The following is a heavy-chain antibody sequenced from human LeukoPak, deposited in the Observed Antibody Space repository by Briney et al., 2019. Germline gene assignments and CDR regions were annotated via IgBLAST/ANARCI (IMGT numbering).Heavy chain of an antibody. J-gene: IGHJ5*02. CDR1: GGSISTYY. CDR2: IYYSGNT. D-gene: IGHD3-3*01. CDR3: ARGRGIFWSGYYKVSWFDP. Sequence: SETLSLTCTVSGGSISTYYWSWIRQPPGKGLEWIGYIYYSGNTNYNPSLKSRVTMSVDTSKNQFSLKLSSVTAADTAVYYCARGRGIFWSGYYKVSWFDPWGQGTLVTVSS. V-gene: IGHV4-59*12.